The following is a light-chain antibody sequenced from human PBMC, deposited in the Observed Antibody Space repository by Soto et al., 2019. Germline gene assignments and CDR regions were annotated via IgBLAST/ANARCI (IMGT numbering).Light chain of an antibody. Sequence: DIQMTQSPSTLSASVEDRVTITCRASQSISSWLAWYQQKPGKAPKLLIYDASSLESGVPSRFSGSGSGTEFTLTISSLQPDDFATYYCQQYNSYLWTFGQGTKV. J-gene: IGKJ1*01. CDR1: QSISSW. CDR2: DAS. CDR3: QQYNSYLWT. V-gene: IGKV1-5*01.